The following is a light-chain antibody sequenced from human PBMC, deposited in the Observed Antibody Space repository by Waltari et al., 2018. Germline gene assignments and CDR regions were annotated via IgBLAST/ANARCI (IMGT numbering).Light chain of an antibody. CDR1: QSISSY. J-gene: IGKJ4*01. CDR2: AAS. V-gene: IGKV1-39*01. Sequence: DIQMTQSPSSLSASVVYRVTITCRASQSISSYLNWYQQKPGKAPKLLIYAASSLQSGVPSRFSGSGSGTDFTLTISSLQPEDFATYFCQQSYTALTFGGGTKVEIK. CDR3: QQSYTALT.